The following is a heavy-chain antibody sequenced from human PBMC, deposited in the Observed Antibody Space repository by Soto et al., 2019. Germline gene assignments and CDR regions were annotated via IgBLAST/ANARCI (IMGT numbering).Heavy chain of an antibody. D-gene: IGHD3-3*01. CDR3: ARDGYYDFWSGRYYYYYGMDV. J-gene: IGHJ6*02. V-gene: IGHV3-48*03. Sequence: PGGSLRLSCAASGFTFSSYEINWVRQAPGKGLEWVSYISSSGSTIYYADSVKGRFTISRDNAKNSLYLQMNSLRAEDTAVYYCARDGYYDFWSGRYYYYYGMDVWGQGTTVTVSS. CDR2: ISSSGSTI. CDR1: GFTFSSYE.